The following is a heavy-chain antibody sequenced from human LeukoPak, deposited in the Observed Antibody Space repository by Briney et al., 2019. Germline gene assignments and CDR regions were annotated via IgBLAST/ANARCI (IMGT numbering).Heavy chain of an antibody. CDR1: GESFSGYY. V-gene: IGHV4-34*01. CDR2: INHSGST. CDR3: AKSYYGG. D-gene: IGHD3-10*01. J-gene: IGHJ4*02. Sequence: SETLSLTCAVYGESFSGYYWTWIRQPAGKGLEWIAEINHSGSTNYNPSLKSRVTISADTSKNQFSLKMNSVTAADTAVYYCAKSYYGGWGQGTLVTVSS.